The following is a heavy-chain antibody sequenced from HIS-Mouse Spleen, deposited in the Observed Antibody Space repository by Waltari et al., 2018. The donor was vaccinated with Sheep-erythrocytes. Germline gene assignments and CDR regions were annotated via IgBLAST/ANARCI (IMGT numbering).Heavy chain of an antibody. CDR1: GFTVSSNY. CDR3: ARGHPDYGDYDAFDI. V-gene: IGHV3-53*01. Sequence: EVQLVESGGGLIQPGGSLRLSCAASGFTVSSNYMSWVRQAPGKGLELVSVIYSGGSTYYADSVKGRFTISRDNSKNTLYLQMNSLRAEDTAVYYCARGHPDYGDYDAFDIWGQGTMVTVSS. J-gene: IGHJ3*02. CDR2: IYSGGST. D-gene: IGHD4-17*01.